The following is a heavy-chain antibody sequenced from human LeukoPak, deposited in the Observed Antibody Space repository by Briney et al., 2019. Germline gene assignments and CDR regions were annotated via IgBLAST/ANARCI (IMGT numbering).Heavy chain of an antibody. CDR2: IYYSGST. D-gene: IGHD6-13*01. V-gene: IGHV4-59*01. J-gene: IGHJ4*02. Sequence: SETLSLTCTVSGGSISSYYWSWIRQPPGKGLEWIGYIYYSGSTNYNPSLKSRVTISVDTSKNQFSLKLSSVTAADTAVYYCARESSSILTRGGFDYWGQGTLVTVSS. CDR1: GGSISSYY. CDR3: ARESSSILTRGGFDY.